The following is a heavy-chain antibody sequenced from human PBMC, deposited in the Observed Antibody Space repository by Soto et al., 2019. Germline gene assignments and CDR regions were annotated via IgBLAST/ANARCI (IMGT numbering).Heavy chain of an antibody. CDR2: ISSSSSYI. V-gene: IGHV3-21*01. CDR3: ARDGDIGVVPAAAVDY. J-gene: IGHJ4*02. D-gene: IGHD2-2*01. Sequence: PGWSLRLSCAASGFTFSSYSMNWVRQAPGKGLEWVSSISSSSSYIYYADLVKGRFTISRDNAKNSLYLQMNSLRVEDTAVYYCARDGDIGVVPAAAVDYWGQGTQVTVSS. CDR1: GFTFSSYS.